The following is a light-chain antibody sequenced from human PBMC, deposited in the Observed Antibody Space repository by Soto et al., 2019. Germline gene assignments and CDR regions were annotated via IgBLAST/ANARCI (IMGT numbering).Light chain of an antibody. V-gene: IGKV3-15*01. Sequence: EIVMTQSPATLSVSPGERATLSCRASQSVDTNLAWFQQKPGQAPTFLIYGASTRATGIPARFSGSGSGTEFTLTISSLQSEYFAVYYCHQYHNWYTFGQGTKLEIK. CDR1: QSVDTN. CDR3: HQYHNWYT. CDR2: GAS. J-gene: IGKJ2*01.